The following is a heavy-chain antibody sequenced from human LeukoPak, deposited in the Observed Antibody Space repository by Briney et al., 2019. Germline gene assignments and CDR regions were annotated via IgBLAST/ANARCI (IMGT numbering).Heavy chain of an antibody. J-gene: IGHJ2*01. CDR2: IYYSGSA. D-gene: IGHD3-10*01. CDR3: ARSYGSGSPCDL. V-gene: IGHV4-59*01. CDR1: GGSISSYY. Sequence: PSETLSLTCNVSGGSISSYYWSWIRQPPGKGLAWIGYIYYSGSANYNPSLKSRVTISVDTSKNQFSLKLRYVTAADTAVYYCARSYGSGSPCDLWGRGTLVSVPS.